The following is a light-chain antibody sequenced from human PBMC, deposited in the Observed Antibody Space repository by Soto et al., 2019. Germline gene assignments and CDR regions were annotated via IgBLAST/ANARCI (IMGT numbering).Light chain of an antibody. V-gene: IGKV3-15*01. CDR1: QSVSTS. CDR2: SAS. J-gene: IGKJ2*01. Sequence: EVVMTQSPATLSVFPGERVTLSCRASQSVSTSLAWYQQKPGQAPRLLIYSASTRATGIPARVSGSGSGTEFTLTISSLESEDLAVYYCQQYIHGYTFGQGTELEIK. CDR3: QQYIHGYT.